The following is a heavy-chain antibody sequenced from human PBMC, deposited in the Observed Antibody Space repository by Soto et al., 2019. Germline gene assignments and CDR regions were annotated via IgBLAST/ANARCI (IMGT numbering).Heavy chain of an antibody. CDR3: ARGRAMWGSYRYHWFDP. V-gene: IGHV4-34*01. D-gene: IGHD3-16*02. CDR1: GGSFSGYS. J-gene: IGHJ5*02. Sequence: QVQLQQWGAGLLKPSETLSLTCAVYGGSFSGYSWSWIPQPPGKGLECIGEINHSGSTNYNPSLKSRVTISVDTSKNQFSLKLSSVTAADTAVYYWARGRAMWGSYRYHWFDPWGQGTLVTVSS. CDR2: INHSGST.